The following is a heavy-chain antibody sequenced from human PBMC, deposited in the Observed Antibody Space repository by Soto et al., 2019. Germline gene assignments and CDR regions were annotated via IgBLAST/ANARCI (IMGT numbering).Heavy chain of an antibody. V-gene: IGHV5-51*01. CDR2: IYPGDSDT. D-gene: IGHD3-10*01. J-gene: IGHJ4*02. CDR1: GYSFTSYW. Sequence: GEALKISCKCSGYSFTSYWIGSVRQMPGKGLEWMGIIYPGDSDTRYSPSFQGQVTISADKSISTAYLQWSSLKASDTAMYYCARDPDGSGSYYNGWGQGTLVTVSS. CDR3: ARDPDGSGSYYNG.